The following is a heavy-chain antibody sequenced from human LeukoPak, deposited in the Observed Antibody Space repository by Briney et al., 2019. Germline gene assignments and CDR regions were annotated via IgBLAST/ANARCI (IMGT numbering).Heavy chain of an antibody. CDR2: MYHSGST. J-gene: IGHJ6*03. Sequence: SETLSLTCTVSGGSISTSSYYWSWIRQSPGKGLEWIGSMYHSGSTYYNPSLRSRVTISVHTSKNQFSLNLSSVTAADTAVYYCARHKNYYYYYMDVWGKGTTVTISS. CDR3: ARHKNYYYYYMDV. CDR1: GGSISTSSYY. V-gene: IGHV4-39*01.